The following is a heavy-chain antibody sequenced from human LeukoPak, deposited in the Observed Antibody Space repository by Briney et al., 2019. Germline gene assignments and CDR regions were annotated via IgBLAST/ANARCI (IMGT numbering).Heavy chain of an antibody. J-gene: IGHJ6*03. V-gene: IGHV4-39*01. Sequence: SETLSLTCTVSGGSISSSSYYWGWIRQPPGKGLEWIGSIYYSGSTYYNPSLKSRVTISVDTSKNQFSLKLSSVTAADTAVYYCARQIYYCSGGSCYSDYYYYYYMDVWGKGTTVTVSS. CDR1: GGSISSSSYY. CDR2: IYYSGST. D-gene: IGHD2-15*01. CDR3: ARQIYYCSGGSCYSDYYYYYYMDV.